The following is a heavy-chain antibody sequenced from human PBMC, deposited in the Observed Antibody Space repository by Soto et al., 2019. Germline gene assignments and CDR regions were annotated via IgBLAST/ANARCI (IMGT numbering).Heavy chain of an antibody. V-gene: IGHV1-18*01. CDR1: GYTFSNYG. CDR3: SRFIMVGGWFDPNYYHGMNV. CDR2: ISGYNGNT. J-gene: IGHJ6*02. D-gene: IGHD6-19*01. Sequence: QVQLVQSGAEVKKPGASVTVSCKTSGYTFSNYGINWVRQAPGQGLEWMGWISGYNGNTNYAQTVQGRVTMTTDTPTGTVYTELRSLKSDDTAIYYCSRFIMVGGWFDPNYYHGMNVWGQGTRVTVSS.